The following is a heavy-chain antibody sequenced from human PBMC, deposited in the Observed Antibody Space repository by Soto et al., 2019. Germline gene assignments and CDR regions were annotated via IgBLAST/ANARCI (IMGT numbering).Heavy chain of an antibody. D-gene: IGHD2-21*01. J-gene: IGHJ4*02. CDR3: ARADCGGQCPCDY. V-gene: IGHV3-33*01. CDR2: IWYDGSVK. Sequence: GGSLRLSCAASGFTFGTYGMHWVRQAPGKGLEWVAGIWYDGSVKTYADSVKGRFSISRDNSQNTVYLQMNTLRAGDTAVYYCARADCGGQCPCDYWGRGTLVTSPQ. CDR1: GFTFGTYG.